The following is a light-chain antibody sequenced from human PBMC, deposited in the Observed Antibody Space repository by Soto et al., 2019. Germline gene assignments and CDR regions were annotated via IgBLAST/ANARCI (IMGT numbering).Light chain of an antibody. J-gene: IGKJ1*01. CDR2: DAS. CDR1: RRISSW. V-gene: IGKV1-5*01. Sequence: DIQMTPSPSTLYASVGDRVTITCRASRRISSWLAWYQQQPGKAPKLLVYDASTLQSGVPSRFSVNGSGTEFNLTISRLQHEYLATYFCQQYNGYPWTCGQGTRVGIK. CDR3: QQYNGYPWT.